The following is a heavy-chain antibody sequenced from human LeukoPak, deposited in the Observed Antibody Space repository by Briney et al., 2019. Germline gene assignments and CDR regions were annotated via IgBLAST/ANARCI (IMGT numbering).Heavy chain of an antibody. J-gene: IGHJ4*02. Sequence: PSETLSLTCAVYGGSFSGYYWSWIRQPPGKGLEWIGEINHSGSTNYNPSLKSRVTISVDTSKNQFSLKLSSVTAADTAVYYCARGSTVVVDYWGQGTLVTVPS. CDR1: GGSFSGYY. CDR2: INHSGST. V-gene: IGHV4-34*01. CDR3: ARGSTVVVDY. D-gene: IGHD4-23*01.